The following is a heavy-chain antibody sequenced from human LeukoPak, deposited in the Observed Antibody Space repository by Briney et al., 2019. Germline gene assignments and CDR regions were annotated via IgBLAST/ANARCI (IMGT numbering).Heavy chain of an antibody. CDR3: ASDSYSPEYFQH. CDR2: IYSGGST. V-gene: IGHV3-66*01. J-gene: IGHJ1*01. D-gene: IGHD2-15*01. CDR1: GFIFSNYW. Sequence: PGGSLRLSCSASGFIFSNYWMSWVRQAPGKGLEWVSVIYSGGSTFYADSVKGRFTISRDNSKNTLYLQMNSLRAEDTAVYYCASDSYSPEYFQHWGQGTLVTVSS.